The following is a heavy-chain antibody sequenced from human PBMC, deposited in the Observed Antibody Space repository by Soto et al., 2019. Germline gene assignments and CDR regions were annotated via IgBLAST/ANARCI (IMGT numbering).Heavy chain of an antibody. D-gene: IGHD6-13*01. Sequence: GASVKVSCKASGYTFTSYYMHWVRQAPGQGLEWMGIINPSGGGTSYAQKFQGRVTMTRDTSTSTVYMELSSLRSEDTAVYYCARGSAKIAAAGTGAFDIWGQGXMVTV. CDR2: INPSGGGT. J-gene: IGHJ3*02. CDR1: GYTFTSYY. CDR3: ARGSAKIAAAGTGAFDI. V-gene: IGHV1-46*01.